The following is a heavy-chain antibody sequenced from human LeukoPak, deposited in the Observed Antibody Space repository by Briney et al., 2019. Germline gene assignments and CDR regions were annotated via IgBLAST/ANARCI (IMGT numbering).Heavy chain of an antibody. CDR1: GFDVSSNF. CDR3: VRSLNSGSYADL. D-gene: IGHD1-26*01. J-gene: IGHJ5*02. CDR2: LYSVGTT. Sequence: HPGGSLRLSCAASGFDVSSNFISWVRQAPGKGLEWVSVLYSVGTTYYADSVKGRFTIPRDSSKNTLYLQMNSLRVDDTAVYYCVRSLNSGSYADLWGQGTLITVSS. V-gene: IGHV3-53*01.